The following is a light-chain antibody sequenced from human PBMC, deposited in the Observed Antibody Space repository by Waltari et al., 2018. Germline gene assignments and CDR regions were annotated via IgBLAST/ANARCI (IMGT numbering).Light chain of an antibody. CDR3: QQGYT. CDR2: SAS. J-gene: IGKJ2*01. V-gene: IGKV3-15*01. Sequence: EVLMTQSPATLSVSPGERATLSCRASQRVNANVAWYQQRPGQAPRLLIYSASTRATGIPARFSGSGDVTAFTLTITSLQSEDFAVYYCQQGYTFGQGTKLEIK. CDR1: QRVNAN.